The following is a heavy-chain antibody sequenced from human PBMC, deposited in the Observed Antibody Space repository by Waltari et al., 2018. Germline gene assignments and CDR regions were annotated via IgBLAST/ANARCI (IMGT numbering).Heavy chain of an antibody. CDR2: IYYSGST. CDR3: ARVKVAARNFDY. D-gene: IGHD2-15*01. V-gene: IGHV4-39*07. J-gene: IGHJ4*02. CDR1: GGSISSSSYY. Sequence: QLQLQESGPGLVKPSETLSLTCTVSGGSISSSSYYWGWIRQPPGKGLEWIGSIYYSGSTYSNPSLKSRVTISVDTSKNQFSLKLSSVTAADTAVYYCARVKVAARNFDYWGQGTLVTVSS.